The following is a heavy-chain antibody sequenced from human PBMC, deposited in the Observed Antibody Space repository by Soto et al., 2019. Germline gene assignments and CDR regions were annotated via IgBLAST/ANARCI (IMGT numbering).Heavy chain of an antibody. CDR2: IYSGGTT. CDR3: ARASKVSGYSPHAFDI. CDR1: GFTVSSNY. J-gene: IGHJ3*02. V-gene: IGHV3-53*01. Sequence: EVQLVESGGGLIQPGGSLRLSCAASGFTVSSNYMSWVRQAPGKGLEWVSIIYSGGTTYYADSMKGRFTISRDNSKNTLYLQMNSLRVEDTALYYCARASKVSGYSPHAFDIWGQGTMVTVSS. D-gene: IGHD3-22*01.